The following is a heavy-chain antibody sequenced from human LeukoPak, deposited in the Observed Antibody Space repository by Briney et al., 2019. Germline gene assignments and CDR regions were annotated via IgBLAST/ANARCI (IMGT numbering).Heavy chain of an antibody. J-gene: IGHJ6*02. D-gene: IGHD4-17*01. V-gene: IGHV3-21*01. Sequence: GGSLRLSCAASGFTFSSYSMNWVRQAPGEGLEWVSSISSSSSYIYYADSVKGRFTISRDNAKNSLYLQMNSLRAEDTAVYYCARVTGTTVTTEDGMDVWGQGTTVTVSS. CDR1: GFTFSSYS. CDR2: ISSSSSYI. CDR3: ARVTGTTVTTEDGMDV.